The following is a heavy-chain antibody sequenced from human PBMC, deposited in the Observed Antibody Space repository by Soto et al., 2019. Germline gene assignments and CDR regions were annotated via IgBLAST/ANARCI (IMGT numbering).Heavy chain of an antibody. J-gene: IGHJ4*02. CDR3: ARGDFDC. CDR2: IYSGGSGGST. Sequence: EVQLVETGGGLIQPGGSLRLSCAASGFTVSSNYMSWVRQAPGKGLEWVSFIYSGGSGGSTYYADSVKGRFTISRDNSKNTLYLQMNSLRVEDTAVYYCARGDFDCWGQGTLVTVSS. CDR1: GFTVSSNY. V-gene: IGHV3-53*02.